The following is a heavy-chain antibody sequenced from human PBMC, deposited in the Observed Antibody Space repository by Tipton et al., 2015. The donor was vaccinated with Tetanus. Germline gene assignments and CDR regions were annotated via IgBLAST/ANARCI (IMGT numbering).Heavy chain of an antibody. V-gene: IGHV3-7*04. CDR3: ARVGDYYDSSWGDY. D-gene: IGHD3-22*01. J-gene: IGHJ4*02. CDR1: GFTFSSYW. CDR2: IKQDGSEK. Sequence: GSLRLSCAASGFTFSSYWMSWVRQAPGKGLEWVANIKQDGSEKYYVDSVKGRFTISRDNAKNSLYLQMNSLRAEDTAVCYCARVGDYYDSSWGDYWGQGTLVTVSS.